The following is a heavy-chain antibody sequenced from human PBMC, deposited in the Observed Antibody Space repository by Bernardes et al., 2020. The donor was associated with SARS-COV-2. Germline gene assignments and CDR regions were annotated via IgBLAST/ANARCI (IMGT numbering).Heavy chain of an antibody. J-gene: IGHJ6*02. CDR2: IDGGGSRT. CDR3: ARDPSLRQWLVLGEEYYYYGMDV. CDR1: GFTFNTYW. Sequence: GSLRLSCTAPGFTFNTYWMHWVRQGPEKGPVWVSRIDGGGSRTTHADLVKGRFTIPRDNAKNPLYLQMNSLKAEDTAVYYCARDPSLRQWLVLGEEYYYYGMDVWGQGTTVTVSS. V-gene: IGHV3-74*01. D-gene: IGHD6-19*01.